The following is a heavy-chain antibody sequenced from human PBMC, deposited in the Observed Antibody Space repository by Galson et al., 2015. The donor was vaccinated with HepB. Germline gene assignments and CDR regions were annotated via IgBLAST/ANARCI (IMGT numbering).Heavy chain of an antibody. Sequence: SVKVSCKASGYTFTSYAMHWVRQAPGQRLEWMGWINAGNGNTKYSQKFQGRVTVTRDTSASTAYMELSSLRSEDTAVYYCARQQAETYYYDSSGYYYYWYFDLWGRGTLVTVSS. CDR2: INAGNGNT. CDR1: GYTFTSYA. J-gene: IGHJ2*01. V-gene: IGHV1-3*01. D-gene: IGHD3-22*01. CDR3: ARQQAETYYYDSSGYYYYWYFDL.